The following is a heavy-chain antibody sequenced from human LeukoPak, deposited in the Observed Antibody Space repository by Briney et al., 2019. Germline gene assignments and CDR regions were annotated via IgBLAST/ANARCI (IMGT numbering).Heavy chain of an antibody. J-gene: IGHJ4*02. V-gene: IGHV3-33*06. CDR3: AKALLYYDSSGPTDY. CDR2: IWYDGSNK. D-gene: IGHD3-22*01. Sequence: GGSLRLSCAASGFTFSSYGMHWVRQAPGKGLEWVAVIWYDGSNKYYADSVKGRFTISRDNSKNTLYLQMNSLRAVDTAVYYCAKALLYYDSSGPTDYWGQGTLVTVSS. CDR1: GFTFSSYG.